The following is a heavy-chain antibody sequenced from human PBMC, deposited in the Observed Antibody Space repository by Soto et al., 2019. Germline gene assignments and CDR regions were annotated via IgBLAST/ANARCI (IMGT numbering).Heavy chain of an antibody. V-gene: IGHV3-30*18. Sequence: GGSLRLSCAASGFTFSSYGMHWVRQAPGKGLEWVAVISYDGSNKYYADSVKGRFTISRDNSKNTLYLQMNSLRAEDTAVYYCAKVSGYTGSYYYGMDVWGQGTTVTVS. J-gene: IGHJ6*02. CDR3: AKVSGYTGSYYYGMDV. D-gene: IGHD3-3*01. CDR2: ISYDGSNK. CDR1: GFTFSSYG.